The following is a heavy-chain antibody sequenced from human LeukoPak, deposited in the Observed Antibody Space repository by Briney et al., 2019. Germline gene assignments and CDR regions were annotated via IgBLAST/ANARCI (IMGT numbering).Heavy chain of an antibody. Sequence: GGSLRLSCAASGFTFSSYAMSWVHQAPGKGLEWVSAISGSGGSTYYADSVKGRFTISRDNSKNTLYLQMNSLRAEDTAVYYCAKDSFTVEMATITRWMPFDYWGQGTLVTVSS. CDR1: GFTFSSYA. CDR2: ISGSGGST. J-gene: IGHJ4*02. V-gene: IGHV3-23*01. CDR3: AKDSFTVEMATITRWMPFDY. D-gene: IGHD5-24*01.